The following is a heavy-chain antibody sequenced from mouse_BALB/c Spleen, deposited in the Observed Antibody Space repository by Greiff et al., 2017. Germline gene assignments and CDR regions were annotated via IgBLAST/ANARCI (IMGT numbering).Heavy chain of an antibody. CDR1: GFNIKDTY. Sequence: EVQLVESGAELVKPGASVKLSCTASGFNIKDTYMHWVKQRPEQGLEWIGRIDPANGNTKYDPKFQGKATITADTSSNTAYLQLSSLTSEDTAVYYCARGSNSFAYWGQGTLVTVSA. V-gene: IGHV14-3*02. D-gene: IGHD2-5*01. J-gene: IGHJ3*01. CDR3: ARGSNSFAY. CDR2: IDPANGNT.